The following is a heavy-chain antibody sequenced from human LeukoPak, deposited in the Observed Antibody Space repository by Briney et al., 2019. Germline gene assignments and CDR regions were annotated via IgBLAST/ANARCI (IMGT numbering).Heavy chain of an antibody. Sequence: SETLSLTCTVSGGSISSYYWSWIRQPPGKGLEWIGFIYYTGSTNYNPSLKSRVTISVDTSKNQFSLKLNSVTAADTAVYYCARAGYNYPNGYYFDYWGQGTLGSVSS. CDR2: IYYTGST. V-gene: IGHV4-59*01. J-gene: IGHJ4*02. D-gene: IGHD5-18*01. CDR3: ARAGYNYPNGYYFDY. CDR1: GGSISSYY.